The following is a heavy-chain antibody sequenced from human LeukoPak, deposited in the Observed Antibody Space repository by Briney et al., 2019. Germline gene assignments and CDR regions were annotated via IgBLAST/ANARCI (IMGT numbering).Heavy chain of an antibody. CDR3: ARDLTGTGDY. Sequence: PGGSLRLSCAASGFTFSDYFVHWIRQAPGKGLEWVSYISSSGSTIYHADSVKGRFAISRDNAKNSLYLQMNSLRAEDTAVYYCARDLTGTGDYWGQGTLVTVSS. D-gene: IGHD3-9*01. CDR1: GFTFSDYF. J-gene: IGHJ4*02. V-gene: IGHV3-11*01. CDR2: ISSSGSTI.